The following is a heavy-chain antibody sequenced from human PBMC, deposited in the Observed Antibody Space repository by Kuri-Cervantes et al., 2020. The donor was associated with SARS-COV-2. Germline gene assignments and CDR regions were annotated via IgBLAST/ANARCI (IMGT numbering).Heavy chain of an antibody. CDR1: GGSISSGGYY. J-gene: IGHJ6*02. CDR2: IYYSGST. Sequence: SETLSLTCTVSGGSISSGGYYWSWIRQHPGKGLEWIGYIYYSGSTYYNPSLKSRVTISVDTSKNQFSLKLSSVTAADTAVYYCARGGYDYVWGSYRYGMDVWGQGPTAPVSS. D-gene: IGHD3-16*02. CDR3: ARGGYDYVWGSYRYGMDV. V-gene: IGHV4-31*03.